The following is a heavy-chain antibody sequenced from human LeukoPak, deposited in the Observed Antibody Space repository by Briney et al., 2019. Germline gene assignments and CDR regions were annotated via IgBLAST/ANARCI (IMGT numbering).Heavy chain of an antibody. V-gene: IGHV3-11*04. CDR3: TSMVCSSTSCWIAY. Sequence: PGGSLRLSCAASGFSFSDYYMAWMRQAPGKGLELASYIGDSGTTIFYADSVKGRFTISRGDAKNSLYLQMNRLRDEDTAVYYCTSMVCSSTSCWIAYWGQGSLVTVSA. D-gene: IGHD2-2*01. CDR1: GFSFSDYY. J-gene: IGHJ4*02. CDR2: IGDSGTTI.